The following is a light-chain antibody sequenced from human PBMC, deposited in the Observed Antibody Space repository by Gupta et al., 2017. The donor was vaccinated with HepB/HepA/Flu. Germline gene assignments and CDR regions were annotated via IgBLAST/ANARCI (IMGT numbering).Light chain of an antibody. CDR2: DTS. V-gene: IGKV3-11*01. CDR3: QQLSIWRQVT. CDR1: QSVSNY. J-gene: IGKJ5*01. Sequence: DIVLTQSPATLSLSPGERATLSCRASQSVSNYLAWYKQKPGQTPRLLIYDTSYRDTSIPARFSGSGCGKDFTLTISSREQEDFAVYYCQQLSIWRQVTFGQGTRVEIK.